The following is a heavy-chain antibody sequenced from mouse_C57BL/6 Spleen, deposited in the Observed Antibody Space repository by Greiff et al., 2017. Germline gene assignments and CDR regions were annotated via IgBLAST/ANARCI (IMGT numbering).Heavy chain of an antibody. V-gene: IGHV1-55*01. CDR3: ARGEPQIDY. Sequence: QVQLKQPGAELVKPGASVKMSCTASGYTFTSYWITWVKQRPGQGLEWIGDIYPGCGSTNYNENFKSKATLTVDTSSSTAYMQLSSLTSEDSAVYDRARGEPQIDYWGQGTTLTGSS. J-gene: IGHJ2*01. CDR1: GYTFTSYW. CDR2: IYPGCGST.